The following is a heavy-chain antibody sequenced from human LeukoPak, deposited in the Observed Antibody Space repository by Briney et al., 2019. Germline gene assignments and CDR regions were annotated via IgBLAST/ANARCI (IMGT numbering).Heavy chain of an antibody. CDR2: ISTYNGNT. J-gene: IGHJ4*02. V-gene: IGHV1-18*01. CDR3: ARQYRLDYGGY. D-gene: IGHD4-17*01. Sequence: ASVKVSCXTSGYTFTSYGISWVRQAPGQGLERMGWISTYNGNTNYAQKVQGRVTMTTDTSTSTAYMELRSLRSDDTAVYYCARQYRLDYGGYWGQGTLVTVSS. CDR1: GYTFTSYG.